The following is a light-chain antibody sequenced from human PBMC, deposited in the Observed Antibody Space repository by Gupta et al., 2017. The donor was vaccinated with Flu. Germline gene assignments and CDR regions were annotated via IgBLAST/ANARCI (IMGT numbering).Light chain of an antibody. J-gene: IGKJ1*01. CDR2: AAS. CDR3: QQSYSNLWT. CDR1: QSISSY. Sequence: DTQMTQSPSSLSASVGDRVTITCRASQSISSYLNWYQQKPGKAPKLLIYAASSLQSGVPSRFSGSGSGTDFTLTISSLQPEDFATYYCQQSYSNLWTFGQGTKVEIK. V-gene: IGKV1-39*01.